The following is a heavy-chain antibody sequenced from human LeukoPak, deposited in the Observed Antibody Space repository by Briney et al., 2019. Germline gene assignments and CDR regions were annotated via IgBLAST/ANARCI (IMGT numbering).Heavy chain of an antibody. Sequence: GGSLRLSCAASGFTFSSYGMHWVRQAPGKGLEWVAFIRYDGSNKYYADSVKGRFTISRDNSKNTLYLQMNSLRAEDTAVYYCAKVDATVVTPDYFDYWGQGTLVTVSS. D-gene: IGHD4-23*01. CDR2: IRYDGSNK. J-gene: IGHJ4*02. V-gene: IGHV3-30*02. CDR1: GFTFSSYG. CDR3: AKVDATVVTPDYFDY.